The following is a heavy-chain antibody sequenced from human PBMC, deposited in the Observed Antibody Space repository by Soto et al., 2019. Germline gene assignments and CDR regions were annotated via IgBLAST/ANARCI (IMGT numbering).Heavy chain of an antibody. Sequence: ASVKVSCKASGYTFTSYAMHWVRQAPGQRLEWMGWINAGNGNTKYSQKFQGRVTITRDTSASTAYMELSSLRSEDTAVYYCARDPADSSGWYGVFDYWGQGTLVTVSS. CDR3: ARDPADSSGWYGVFDY. J-gene: IGHJ4*02. CDR2: INAGNGNT. CDR1: GYTFTSYA. D-gene: IGHD6-19*01. V-gene: IGHV1-3*01.